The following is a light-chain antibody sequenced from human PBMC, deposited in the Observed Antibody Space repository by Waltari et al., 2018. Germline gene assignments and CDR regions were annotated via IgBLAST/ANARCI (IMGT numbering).Light chain of an antibody. CDR2: AAA. V-gene: IGKV1-39*01. Sequence: DFQMTQSPSSLSASVADRVTIPCRASHYISTYLNWYQQKPGKGPKLLIYAAATLQSGVPSRISGSGSGTDFAFTISSLQLEDFATYYCQQSYDTPRKFGQGTKVEVK. CDR3: QQSYDTPRK. J-gene: IGKJ1*01. CDR1: HYISTY.